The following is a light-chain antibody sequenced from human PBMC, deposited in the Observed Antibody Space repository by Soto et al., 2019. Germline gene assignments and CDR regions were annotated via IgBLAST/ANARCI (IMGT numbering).Light chain of an antibody. CDR1: SSDVGGSDY. V-gene: IGLV2-11*01. Sequence: QSALTQPRSVSGSPGQSVAISCTGSSSDVGGSDYVSWYQQHPGKAPRLIIYDVNKRPSGVPDRFSGSKSGNTASLIISGLQVEDEADYYCCSCAGSPPFGGGTKVTVL. CDR2: DVN. J-gene: IGLJ2*01. CDR3: CSCAGSPP.